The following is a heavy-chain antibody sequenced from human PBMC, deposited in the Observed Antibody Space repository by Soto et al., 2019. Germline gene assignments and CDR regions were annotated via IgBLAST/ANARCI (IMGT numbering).Heavy chain of an antibody. Sequence: GESLKISCKGSGYSFTSYWIGWVRQMPGKGLEWMGIIYPGDSDTRYSPSFQGQVTISADKSISTAYLQWSSLKASDTAMYYCARGVGPLPSYYYMDVWGKGTTVTVSS. CDR1: GYSFTSYW. J-gene: IGHJ6*03. CDR2: IYPGDSDT. CDR3: ARGVGPLPSYYYMDV. V-gene: IGHV5-51*01. D-gene: IGHD2-15*01.